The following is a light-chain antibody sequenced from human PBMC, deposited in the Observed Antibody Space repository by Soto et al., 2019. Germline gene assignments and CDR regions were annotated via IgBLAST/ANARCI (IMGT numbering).Light chain of an antibody. V-gene: IGLV1-44*01. CDR3: AAWDLSLNGWL. Sequence: QSVLTQPPSASGTPGQRVTISCSGSSSNIGRNTVNWYQQLPGTAPKPLISNNQRPSGVPDRFSGSKSGTSASLGISGLQSEDEADYYCAAWDLSLNGWLFGGGTKLTVL. J-gene: IGLJ3*02. CDR2: NN. CDR1: SSNIGRNT.